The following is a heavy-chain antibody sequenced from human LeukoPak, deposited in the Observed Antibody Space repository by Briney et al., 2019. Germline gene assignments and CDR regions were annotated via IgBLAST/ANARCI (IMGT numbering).Heavy chain of an antibody. CDR3: AKCSGYGMDV. Sequence: GGSLRLSCAASGFTFSSYSMNWVRQAPGKGLEWVSSISSSSSYIYYADSVKGRFTTSRDNSKNTLYLQMNSLRAEDTAVYYCAKCSGYGMDVWGQGTTVTVSS. J-gene: IGHJ6*02. CDR1: GFTFSSYS. D-gene: IGHD3-10*02. CDR2: ISSSSSYI. V-gene: IGHV3-21*01.